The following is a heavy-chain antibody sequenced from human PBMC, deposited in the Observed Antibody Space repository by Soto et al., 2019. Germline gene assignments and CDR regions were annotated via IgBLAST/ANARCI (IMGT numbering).Heavy chain of an antibody. J-gene: IGHJ3*02. CDR2: ISSNGGST. V-gene: IGHV3-64D*06. CDR1: GCTFSSYA. D-gene: IGHD5-12*01. CDR3: VKDRITHYVDLVDKDAFDI. Sequence: VGSVRLSCSASGCTFSSYAMHWVRHAPGKGLEYVSAISSNGGSTYYADSVKGRFTISRDNSKNTLYLQMSSLRAEDTAVYYCVKDRITHYVDLVDKDAFDILGQGTMVTGSS.